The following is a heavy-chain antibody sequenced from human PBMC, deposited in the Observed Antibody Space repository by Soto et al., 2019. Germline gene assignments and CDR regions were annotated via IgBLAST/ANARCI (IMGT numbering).Heavy chain of an antibody. CDR2: ISDYVSTA. CDR3: ARGPRVSSTGTAAH. V-gene: IGHV3-74*01. CDR1: GLTFSAYW. D-gene: IGHD1-1*01. J-gene: IGHJ4*02. Sequence: WGSRRLSCAVSGLTFSAYWMHWVRQVPGKGLTWVSRISDYVSTATYADSVKGRFVISRDNAKNSLYLEMNTLRVDDSGLYYCARGPRVSSTGTAAHWGRENMVTVSS.